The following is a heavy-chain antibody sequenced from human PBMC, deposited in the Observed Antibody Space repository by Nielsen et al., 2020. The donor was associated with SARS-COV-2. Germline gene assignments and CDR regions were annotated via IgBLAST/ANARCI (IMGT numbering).Heavy chain of an antibody. CDR3: ARETGDSASSWFEF. Sequence: TLKISCAASGFTFSNYAMHWVRQAPGKGLEWVAIISYDGNTAYNEHSVKGRFTISRDNSRHTVFLQMNNLRVQDTAVYYCARETGDSASSWFEFWGQGALVTVSS. CDR1: GFTFSNYA. J-gene: IGHJ5*01. CDR2: ISYDGNTA. V-gene: IGHV3-30-3*01. D-gene: IGHD7-27*01.